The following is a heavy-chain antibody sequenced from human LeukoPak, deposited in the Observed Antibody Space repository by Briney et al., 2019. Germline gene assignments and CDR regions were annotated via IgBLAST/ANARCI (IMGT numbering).Heavy chain of an antibody. CDR3: ARGKVFDP. J-gene: IGHJ5*02. CDR1: GGSISSGDYY. Sequence: PSETLSLTCTVSGGSISSGDYYWSWLRQPPGMGLEWIGNIYYSGSTYYNPSLKSRVSISADTSKNQFSLALYSVTAADTAFYYCARGKVFDPWGQGTLVTVSS. V-gene: IGHV4-30-4*08. CDR2: IYYSGST.